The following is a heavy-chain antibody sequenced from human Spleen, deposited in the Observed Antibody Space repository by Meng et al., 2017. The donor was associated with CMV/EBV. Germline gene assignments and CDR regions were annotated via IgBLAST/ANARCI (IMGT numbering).Heavy chain of an antibody. D-gene: IGHD1-1*01. CDR1: GFTFNSYG. V-gene: IGHV3-21*01. Sequence: GESLKISCVVSGFTFNSYGMTWVRQAPGKGLEWVSSISSSSSYIYYADSVKGRFTISRDNAKNSLYLQMNSLRAEDTAVYCCARRETGTTSYFDYWGQGTLVTVSS. CDR3: ARRETGTTSYFDY. J-gene: IGHJ4*02. CDR2: ISSSSSYI.